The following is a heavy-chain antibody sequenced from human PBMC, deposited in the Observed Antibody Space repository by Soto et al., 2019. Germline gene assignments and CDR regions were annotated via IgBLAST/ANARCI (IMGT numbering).Heavy chain of an antibody. V-gene: IGHV1-3*01. Sequence: QVQLVQSGAEVKKPGASVKLSCKASGYTLHDYALHWVRQAPGQRLEWMAWINAGTGNTKYSQKLQGRVTIARDPSANTAYMQLSSLTFEDTALYYCARTSGGYERVGPFELWSQGTKVTVSS. CDR1: GYTLHDYA. CDR3: ARTSGGYERVGPFEL. D-gene: IGHD5-12*01. CDR2: INAGTGNT. J-gene: IGHJ3*01.